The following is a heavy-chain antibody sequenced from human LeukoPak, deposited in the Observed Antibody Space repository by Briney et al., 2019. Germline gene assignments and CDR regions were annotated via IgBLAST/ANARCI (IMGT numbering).Heavy chain of an antibody. CDR2: ISGSGGST. Sequence: GRSLRLSCAASGFTFSSYAMSWVRQAPGKGLEWVSAISGSGGSTYYADSVKGRFTISRDNAKNSLYLQMNSLRAEDTAVYYCATLGYCSSTSCRYFQHWGQGTLVTVSS. CDR3: ATLGYCSSTSCRYFQH. D-gene: IGHD2-2*01. V-gene: IGHV3-23*01. CDR1: GFTFSSYA. J-gene: IGHJ1*01.